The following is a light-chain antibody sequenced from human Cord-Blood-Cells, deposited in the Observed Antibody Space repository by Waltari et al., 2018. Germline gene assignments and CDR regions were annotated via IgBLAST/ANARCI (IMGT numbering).Light chain of an antibody. Sequence: DIVMTQSPDSLAVSLGERATINCKSSQSVLYSSNNKNYLAWYQQKPGQPPKLLIYWASTRESGVPDGFSGSGSGTDFTLTISSLQAEDVAVYYCQRYYSTPYTFGQGTKLEIK. CDR2: WAS. V-gene: IGKV4-1*01. J-gene: IGKJ2*01. CDR3: QRYYSTPYT. CDR1: QSVLYSSNNKNY.